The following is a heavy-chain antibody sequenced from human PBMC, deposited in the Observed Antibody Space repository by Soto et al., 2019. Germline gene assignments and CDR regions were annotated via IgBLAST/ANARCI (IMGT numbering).Heavy chain of an antibody. Sequence: SETLSLTSTVSGGSISSGDYYWSRIRQPPGKGLEWIGYIYYSGSTYYNPSLKSRVTISVDTSKNQFSLKLSSVTAADTAVYYCARGRAETTWMGYWGQGTLVTVSS. D-gene: IGHD1-7*01. J-gene: IGHJ4*02. CDR2: IYYSGST. CDR1: GGSISSGDYY. V-gene: IGHV4-30-4*01. CDR3: ARGRAETTWMGY.